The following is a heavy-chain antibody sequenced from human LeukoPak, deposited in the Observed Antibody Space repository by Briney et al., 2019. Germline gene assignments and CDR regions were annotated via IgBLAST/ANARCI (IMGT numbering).Heavy chain of an antibody. CDR1: GFTFDDYG. V-gene: IGHV3-20*04. D-gene: IGHD3-3*01. CDR2: INWNGGST. Sequence: GGSLRLSCAASGFTFDDYGMSWVRQAPGKGLEWVSGINWNGGSTGYADPVKGRFIISRDNAKNSLYLQMNSLRAEDTALYYCARGGITIFGVVTVLDYWGQGTLVTVSS. CDR3: ARGGITIFGVVTVLDY. J-gene: IGHJ4*02.